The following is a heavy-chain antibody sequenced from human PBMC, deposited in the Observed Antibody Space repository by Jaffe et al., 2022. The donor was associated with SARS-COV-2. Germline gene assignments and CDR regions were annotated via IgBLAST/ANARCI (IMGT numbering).Heavy chain of an antibody. CDR3: ARQFITMIVAAGAFDI. Sequence: QVQLQESGPGLVKPSQTLSLTCTVSGGSISSGSYYWSWIRQPAGKGLEWIGRIYTSGSTNYNPSLKSRVTISVDTSKNQFSLKLSSVTAADTAVYYCARQFITMIVAAGAFDIWGQGTMVTVSS. CDR2: IYTSGST. V-gene: IGHV4-61*02. CDR1: GGSISSGSYY. D-gene: IGHD3-22*01. J-gene: IGHJ3*02.